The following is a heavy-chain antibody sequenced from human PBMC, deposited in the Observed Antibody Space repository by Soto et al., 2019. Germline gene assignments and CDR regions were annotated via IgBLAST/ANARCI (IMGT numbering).Heavy chain of an antibody. CDR1: GGTFCSCT. D-gene: IGHD3-10*01. CDR3: ASLMSSGYYYGMDV. CDR2: IIPILGIA. V-gene: IGHV1-69*02. Sequence: QVQLVQSGAEVKKPGSSVKVSCKASGGTFCSCTISWVRQAPGQGLGWMGRIIPILGIANYTQKSQGRVTITADKSTSTAYMELSSLRSEDTAVYYCASLMSSGYYYGMDVWGQGTTVTVSS. J-gene: IGHJ6*02.